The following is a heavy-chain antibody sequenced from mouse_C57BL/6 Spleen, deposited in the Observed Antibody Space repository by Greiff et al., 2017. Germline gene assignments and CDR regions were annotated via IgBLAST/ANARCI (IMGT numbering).Heavy chain of an antibody. D-gene: IGHD2-4*01. CDR2: ISSGSSTI. CDR3: ARIYYDYDAAMDY. CDR1: GFTFSDYG. J-gene: IGHJ4*01. V-gene: IGHV5-17*01. Sequence: EVKLVESGGGLVKPGGSLKLSCAASGFTFSDYGMHWVRQAPEKGLEWVAYISSGSSTIYYADTVKGRFTISRDNAKNTLFLKMTSLRSEDTAMYYCARIYYDYDAAMDYWGQGTSVTVSS.